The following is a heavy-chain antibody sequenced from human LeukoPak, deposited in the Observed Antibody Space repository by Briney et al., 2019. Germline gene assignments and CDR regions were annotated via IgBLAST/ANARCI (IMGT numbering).Heavy chain of an antibody. V-gene: IGHV3-23*01. D-gene: IGHD6-13*01. CDR1: GFSFSTYA. J-gene: IGHJ4*02. CDR2: ISSGGDST. CDR3: AKVAPLGSSWYAFNY. Sequence: GGSLRLSCAASGFSFSTYAMNWVRQAPGKGLEGVSGISSGGDSTYFADSVKGRFTIYIDNSKNTVSLHMNSLRAEDTAVYYCAKVAPLGSSWYAFNYWGQGTLVTVSS.